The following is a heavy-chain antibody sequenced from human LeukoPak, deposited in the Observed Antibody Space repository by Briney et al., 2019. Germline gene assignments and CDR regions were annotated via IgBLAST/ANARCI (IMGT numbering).Heavy chain of an antibody. D-gene: IGHD6-19*01. V-gene: IGHV1-18*01. Sequence: ASVKVSYKASGYTFTSYGISWVRQAPGQGLEWMGWISAYNGNTNYAQKLQGRVTMTTDTSTSTAYMELRSLRSDDTAVYYCARDYGAVAPNDAFDIWGQGTMVTVSS. J-gene: IGHJ3*02. CDR1: GYTFTSYG. CDR2: ISAYNGNT. CDR3: ARDYGAVAPNDAFDI.